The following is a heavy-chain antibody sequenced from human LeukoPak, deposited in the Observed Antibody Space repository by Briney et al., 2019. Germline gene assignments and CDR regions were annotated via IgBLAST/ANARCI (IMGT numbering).Heavy chain of an antibody. D-gene: IGHD6-6*01. CDR3: ARGLSGSSSSGYYYYYMDV. CDR2: INHSGST. Sequence: SETLSLTCAVYGGSFSGYYWSWIRQPPGKGLEWIGEINHSGSTNYNPSLKSRVTISVNTSKNQFSLKLSSVTAADTAVYYCARGLSGSSSSGYYYYYMDVWGKGTTVTVSS. CDR1: GGSFSGYY. J-gene: IGHJ6*03. V-gene: IGHV4-34*01.